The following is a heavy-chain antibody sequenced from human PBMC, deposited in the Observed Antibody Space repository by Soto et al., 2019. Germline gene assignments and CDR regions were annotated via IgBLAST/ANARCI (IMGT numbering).Heavy chain of an antibody. D-gene: IGHD3-9*01. CDR1: GFTFSSYG. Sequence: QVQLVESGGGVVQPGRSLRLSWAASGFTFSSYGMHWVRQAPGKGLEWVAVIWYDGSNKYYADSVKGRFTISRDNSKNKLYLQMNSLRAEDTAVYYCARERGAYYDILTGYYNPYYWGQGTLVTVSS. CDR3: ARERGAYYDILTGYYNPYY. CDR2: IWYDGSNK. V-gene: IGHV3-33*01. J-gene: IGHJ4*02.